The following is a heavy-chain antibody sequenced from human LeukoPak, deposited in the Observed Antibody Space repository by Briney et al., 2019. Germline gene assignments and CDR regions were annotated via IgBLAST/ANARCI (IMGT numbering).Heavy chain of an antibody. V-gene: IGHV4-61*02. J-gene: IGHJ6*03. D-gene: IGHD6-25*01. Sequence: SETLSLTCTVSGGSISSGSYYWSWIRQPAGKGLEWIGRIYTSGSTNYNPSLKSRVTISVDTSRNQFSLKLSSVTAADTAVYYCARDTPSGCYYYYMDVWGKGTTVTVSS. CDR2: IYTSGST. CDR1: GGSISSGSYY. CDR3: ARDTPSGCYYYYMDV.